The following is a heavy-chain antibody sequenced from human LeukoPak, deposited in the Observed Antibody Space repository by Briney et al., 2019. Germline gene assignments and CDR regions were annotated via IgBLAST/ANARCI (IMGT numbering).Heavy chain of an antibody. CDR3: AQQVGYCSSGSCYFTY. Sequence: GGSLRLSCAASGFTFYKFVMSWVRQAPGKGLEWVSAISNTGGSTYYADSVKGRFTISRDKSKNTLSLQMNSLRAEDTAVYYCAQQVGYCSSGSCYFTYWGQGTLVTVSS. V-gene: IGHV3-23*01. CDR1: GFTFYKFV. D-gene: IGHD2-15*01. CDR2: ISNTGGST. J-gene: IGHJ1*01.